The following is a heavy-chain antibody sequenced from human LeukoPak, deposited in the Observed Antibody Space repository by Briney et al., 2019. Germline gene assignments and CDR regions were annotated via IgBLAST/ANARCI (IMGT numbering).Heavy chain of an antibody. CDR2: IYYSGST. D-gene: IGHD6-19*01. V-gene: IGHV4-39*01. Sequence: SETLTHTCLVPGGSISRSSYYSGWIRQPPGKGLEWIGSIYYSGSTYYNPSLKSRVTISVDTSKNQFSLKLSSVTAADTAVYYCARYRQGGWSYLYLYLWGRGTLVTVSS. CDR1: GGSISRSSYY. J-gene: IGHJ2*01. CDR3: ARYRQGGWSYLYLYL.